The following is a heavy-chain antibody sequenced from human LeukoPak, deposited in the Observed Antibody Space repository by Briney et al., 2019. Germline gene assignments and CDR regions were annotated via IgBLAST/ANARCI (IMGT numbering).Heavy chain of an antibody. CDR2: ISTDGSTT. J-gene: IGHJ4*02. CDR3: VRDHTSGYIPLGY. Sequence: PGGSLRLSCAASRFTFSSYWMHWVRRAPGKGLVWVSRISTDGSTTNYADSVKGRFTISRDNAKNTLYLQMNSLRAEDTAVYYCVRDHTSGYIPLGYWGQGTLVTVSS. CDR1: RFTFSSYW. V-gene: IGHV3-74*01. D-gene: IGHD5-12*01.